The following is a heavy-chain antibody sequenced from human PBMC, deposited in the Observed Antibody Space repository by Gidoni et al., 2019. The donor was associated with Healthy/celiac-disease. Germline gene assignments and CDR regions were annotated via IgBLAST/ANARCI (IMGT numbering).Heavy chain of an antibody. J-gene: IGHJ3*02. CDR2: ISSSSSYT. D-gene: IGHD1-26*01. Sequence: QVQLVESGGGLVKPGGSLRLSCAASGFTFSDYYMSWIRQAPGKGLEWVSYISSSSSYTNYADSVKGRFTISRDNAKNSLYLQMNSLRAEDTAVYYCAREVGATTIAFDIWGQGTMVTVSS. V-gene: IGHV3-11*06. CDR1: GFTFSDYY. CDR3: AREVGATTIAFDI.